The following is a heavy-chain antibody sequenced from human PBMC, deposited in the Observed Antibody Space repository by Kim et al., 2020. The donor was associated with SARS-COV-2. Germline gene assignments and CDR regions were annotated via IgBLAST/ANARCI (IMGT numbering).Heavy chain of an antibody. V-gene: IGHV3-30*01. Sequence: VKGRFTISRDNSKNTLYLQMNSLRAEDTAVYYCARTSTYYDFWSGYSLSYWGQGTLVTVSS. J-gene: IGHJ4*02. CDR3: ARTSTYYDFWSGYSLSY. D-gene: IGHD3-3*01.